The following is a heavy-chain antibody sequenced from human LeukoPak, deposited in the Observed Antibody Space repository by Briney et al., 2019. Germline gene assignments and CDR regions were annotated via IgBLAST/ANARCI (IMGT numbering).Heavy chain of an antibody. D-gene: IGHD4-11*01. V-gene: IGHV4-39*07. CDR1: GGSISSSSYY. Sequence: SETLSLTCTVSGGSISSSSYYWGWIRQPPGKGLEWIGSIYYSGSTYYNPSLKSRVTISVDTSKNQFSLKLSSVTAADTAVYYCASVFTVTNPFYFDYWGQGTLVTVSS. CDR3: ASVFTVTNPFYFDY. J-gene: IGHJ4*02. CDR2: IYYSGST.